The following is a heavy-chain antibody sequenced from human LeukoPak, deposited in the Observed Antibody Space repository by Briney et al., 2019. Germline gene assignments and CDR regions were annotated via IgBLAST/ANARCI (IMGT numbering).Heavy chain of an antibody. D-gene: IGHD1-1*01. V-gene: IGHV4-61*02. CDR1: GGSISSGSYY. CDR2: IYTSGST. J-gene: IGHJ4*02. Sequence: PSQTLSLTCTVSGGSISSGSYYWSWIRRPAGKGPEWIGRIYTSGSTNYNPSLKSRVTISVDTSKNQFSLKLSSVTAADTAVYYCARGNWNYFDYWGQGTLVTVSS. CDR3: ARGNWNYFDY.